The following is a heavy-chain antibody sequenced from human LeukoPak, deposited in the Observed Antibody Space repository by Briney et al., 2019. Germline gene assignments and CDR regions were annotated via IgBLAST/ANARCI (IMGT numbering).Heavy chain of an antibody. CDR2: INPNSGGT. J-gene: IGHJ4*02. CDR1: GYTFTGYY. D-gene: IGHD3-10*01. V-gene: IGHV1-2*02. CDR3: ARGITMVRGVITPEGGDY. Sequence: ASVKVSCKASGYTFTGYYMHWVRQAPGQGLEWMGWINPNSGGTNYAQKFQGRVTMTRDTSISTAYMELSRLRSDDTAVYYCARGITMVRGVITPEGGDYWGQGTLVTVSS.